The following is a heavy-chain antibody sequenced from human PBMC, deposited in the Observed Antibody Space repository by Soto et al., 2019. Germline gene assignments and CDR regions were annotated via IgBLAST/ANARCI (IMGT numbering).Heavy chain of an antibody. J-gene: IGHJ5*02. CDR3: ARQPTTADIALWLDP. V-gene: IGHV4-39*01. Sequence: QLQLQESGPGLVKASETLSLTCNVSGGSISSSRSYWAWIRQPPGKGLEWIANIFYSGSTYYNPSLASGVTVSVDTSKTQASPKLSPVTAADTAVYYCARQPTTADIALWLDPWGQGALCTVSA. CDR1: GGSISSSRSY. CDR2: IFYSGST. D-gene: IGHD2-15*01.